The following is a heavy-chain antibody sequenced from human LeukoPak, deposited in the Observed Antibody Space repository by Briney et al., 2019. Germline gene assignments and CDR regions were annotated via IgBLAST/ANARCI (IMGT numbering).Heavy chain of an antibody. Sequence: PGGSLRLSCAASGFGFSNYGMHWVRQAPGKGLEWVAVIWYDGSNKYYADSVKGRFTISRDNSKNTFYLQMNSLRAEDTAVYYCARDSSSLFDYWGQGTLVTVSS. D-gene: IGHD6-13*01. V-gene: IGHV3-33*01. CDR1: GFGFSNYG. CDR2: IWYDGSNK. J-gene: IGHJ4*02. CDR3: ARDSSSLFDY.